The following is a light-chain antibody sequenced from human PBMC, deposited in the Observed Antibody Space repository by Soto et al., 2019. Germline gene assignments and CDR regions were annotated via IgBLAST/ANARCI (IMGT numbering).Light chain of an antibody. V-gene: IGKV3-20*01. CDR1: QSISSDY. Sequence: EIVLTQSPGTLSLSPGEGGTLSCRASQSISSDYLAWYQQKSGQAPRLLIYGASNRATGIPDRFSGSGSGTDFTLTISSLEPEDFAVYFCQQYDSSPWTFGQGTKVESK. J-gene: IGKJ1*01. CDR2: GAS. CDR3: QQYDSSPWT.